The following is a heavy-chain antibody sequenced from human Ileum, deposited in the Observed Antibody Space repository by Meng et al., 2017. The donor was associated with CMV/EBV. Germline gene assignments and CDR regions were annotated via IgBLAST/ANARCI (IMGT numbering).Heavy chain of an antibody. J-gene: IGHJ4*02. CDR2: TWYGSKWYY. Sequence: QGHLHQSGPGLVKPSQTLSLTCAGDSVSISTESWNWIRQSPSRGLEWLGRTWYGSKWYYEYAVSVKSRITIIPDTSQNQISLQLNSVTPDDTAVYYCTYGWPLKYWGQGSLVTVSS. V-gene: IGHV6-1*01. D-gene: IGHD3-10*01. CDR3: TYGWPLKY. CDR1: DSVSISTES.